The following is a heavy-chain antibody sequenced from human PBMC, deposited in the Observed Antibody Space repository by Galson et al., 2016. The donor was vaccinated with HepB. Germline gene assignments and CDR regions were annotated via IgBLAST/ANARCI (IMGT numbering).Heavy chain of an antibody. CDR3: AALGVMVRGPYFDD. CDR1: GFTFSNHA. CDR2: ISGSGGST. D-gene: IGHD3-10*01. J-gene: IGHJ4*02. Sequence: SLRLSCAASGFTFSNHAMSWVRQAPGKGLEWVSSISGSGGSTNYADSMKGRFTISRDNAKNTLDLQMNSLRADDTAVYYCAALGVMVRGPYFDDWGQGTMVTASS. V-gene: IGHV3-23*01.